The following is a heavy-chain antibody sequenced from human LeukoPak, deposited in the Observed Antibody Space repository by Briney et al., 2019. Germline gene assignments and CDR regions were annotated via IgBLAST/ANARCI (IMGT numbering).Heavy chain of an antibody. CDR1: GYTFTGYY. CDR2: INPNSGGT. V-gene: IGHV1-2*06. Sequence: ASVKVSSKASGYTFTGYYMHWVRQAPGQGLEWMGRINPNSGGTNYAQKFQGRVTMTRDTSISTAYMELSRLRSDDTAVYYCARCRFEVVTELDYWGQGTLVTVSS. J-gene: IGHJ4*02. CDR3: ARCRFEVVTELDY. D-gene: IGHD2-21*02.